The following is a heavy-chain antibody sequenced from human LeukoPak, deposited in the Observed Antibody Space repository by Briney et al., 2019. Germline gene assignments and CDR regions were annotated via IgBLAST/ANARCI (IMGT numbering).Heavy chain of an antibody. J-gene: IGHJ4*02. D-gene: IGHD4-17*01. CDR2: IYYSGST. V-gene: IGHV4-39*01. CDR1: GGSISSSSYY. Sequence: PSETLSLTCTVSGGSISSSSYYWGWIRQPPGKGLEWIGSIYYSGSTYYNPSLKSRVTISVDTSKNQFSLKLSSVTAADTAVYYCASTEEAINDYGDYPINYWGQGTLVTVSS. CDR3: ASTEEAINDYGDYPINY.